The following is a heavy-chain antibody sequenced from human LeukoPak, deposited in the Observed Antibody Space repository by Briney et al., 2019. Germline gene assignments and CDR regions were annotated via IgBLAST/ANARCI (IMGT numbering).Heavy chain of an antibody. CDR2: INHSGST. D-gene: IGHD2-15*01. J-gene: IGHJ4*02. CDR1: GGSFSGYY. V-gene: IGHV4-34*01. Sequence: SETLSLTCAVYGGSFSGYYWGWIRQPPGKGLEWIGEINHSGSTNYNPSLKSRVTISVDTSKNQFSLKLSSVTAADTAVYYCARWGDCSGGSCYSGLHFDYWGQGTLVTVSS. CDR3: ARWGDCSGGSCYSGLHFDY.